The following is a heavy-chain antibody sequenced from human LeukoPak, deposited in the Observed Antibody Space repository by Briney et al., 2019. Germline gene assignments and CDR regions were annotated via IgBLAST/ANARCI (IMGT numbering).Heavy chain of an antibody. D-gene: IGHD3-10*01. J-gene: IGHJ4*02. Sequence: GASVKVSCKASGSTFSSYDINWVRQATGQGLEWMGWMNPNSGDTGYTQRFQGRVTMTRDTSISTAYMELSSLRSEDTAVYYCARGPYGTGSHFDFWGQGPLVTVSS. V-gene: IGHV1-8*02. CDR2: MNPNSGDT. CDR1: GSTFSSYD. CDR3: ARGPYGTGSHFDF.